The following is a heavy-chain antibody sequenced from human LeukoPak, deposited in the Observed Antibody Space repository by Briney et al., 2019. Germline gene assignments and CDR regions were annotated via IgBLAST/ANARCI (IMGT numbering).Heavy chain of an antibody. J-gene: IGHJ4*02. CDR3: ARDQYDTWSRRGNFDS. V-gene: IGHV3-7*03. CDR1: RFTFGKYW. CDR2: IKLDGSEK. D-gene: IGHD3-3*01. Sequence: GGSLRLSCVASRFTFGKYWMSWVRQAPGKGLEWVANIKLDGSEKNYVDSVKGRFTISRDNTKNSLYLQMNSLRVEDTAVFYCARDQYDTWSRRGNFDSWGQGTLVIVSS.